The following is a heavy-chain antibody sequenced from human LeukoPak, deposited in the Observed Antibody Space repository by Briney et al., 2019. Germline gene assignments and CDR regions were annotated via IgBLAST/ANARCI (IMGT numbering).Heavy chain of an antibody. CDR3: ARHGPRGTSWYYYYMDV. CDR2: IYPGDSDT. V-gene: IGHV5-51*01. D-gene: IGHD2-2*01. CDR1: GYSFTSYW. Sequence: GESLKISCMGTGYSFTSYWIGWGRQMPGKGLEWMGIIYPGDSDTRYSPSFQGQVTISADKSSSTAYLQWSSMKASDSAMYYCARHGPRGTSWYYYYMDVWGKGTTVTVSS. J-gene: IGHJ6*03.